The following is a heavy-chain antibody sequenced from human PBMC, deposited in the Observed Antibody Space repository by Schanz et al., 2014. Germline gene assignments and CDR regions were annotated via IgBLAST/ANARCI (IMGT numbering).Heavy chain of an antibody. CDR1: GYIFINSG. V-gene: IGHV1-18*01. Sequence: QIQLVQSGPEVKKPGATVKVSCKASGYIFINSGISWVRQAPGQGLEWMGWISVYNHNKEYDQKFQGRVTMTTGTSTSTAYMALTDLRSDDTAVYYCARDRRFFDRDDLYYFDSWGQGTLVTVSS. CDR2: ISVYNHNK. D-gene: IGHD3-3*01. CDR3: ARDRRFFDRDDLYYFDS. J-gene: IGHJ4*02.